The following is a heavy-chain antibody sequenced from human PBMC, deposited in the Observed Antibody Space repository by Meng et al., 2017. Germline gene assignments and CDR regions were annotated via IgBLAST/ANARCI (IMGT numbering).Heavy chain of an antibody. CDR3: AREGYYDSSGYRPGLDY. V-gene: IGHV3-30*04. CDR2: ISYDGSNK. Sequence: GGSLRLSCAASGFTFSSYAMHWVRQAPGKGLEGVAVISYDGSNKYYADSVKGRFTISRDNSKNTLYLQMNSLRAEDTAVYYCAREGYYDSSGYRPGLDYWGQGTLVTVSS. J-gene: IGHJ4*02. D-gene: IGHD3-22*01. CDR1: GFTFSSYA.